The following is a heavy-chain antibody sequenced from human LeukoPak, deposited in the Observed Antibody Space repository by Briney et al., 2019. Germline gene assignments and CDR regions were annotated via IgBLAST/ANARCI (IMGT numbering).Heavy chain of an antibody. Sequence: ASVKVSCKASGYTFTSYGISWVRQAPGQGLEWMGWISAYNGNTNYAQKLQGRVTMITDTSTSTAYMELRSLRSEDTAVYYCARDSEDTTMGPGYWGQGTLVTVSS. CDR2: ISAYNGNT. CDR3: ARDSEDTTMGPGY. CDR1: GYTFTSYG. J-gene: IGHJ4*02. V-gene: IGHV1-18*01. D-gene: IGHD5-18*01.